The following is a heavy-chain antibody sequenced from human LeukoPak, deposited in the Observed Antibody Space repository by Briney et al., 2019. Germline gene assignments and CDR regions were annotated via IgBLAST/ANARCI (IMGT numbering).Heavy chain of an antibody. D-gene: IGHD3-22*01. CDR1: GFTFSNYN. CDR2: ITRGSIYT. V-gene: IGHV3-21*01. J-gene: IGHJ3*02. Sequence: GGSLRLSCAASGFTFSNYNMNWVRQTPGKGLEWVSSITRGSIYTFYADSVKGRFTISRDNAKNSLYLQMNSLRAEDTAVYYCARDITMIVVRPVPDAFDIWGQGTMVTVSS. CDR3: ARDITMIVVRPVPDAFDI.